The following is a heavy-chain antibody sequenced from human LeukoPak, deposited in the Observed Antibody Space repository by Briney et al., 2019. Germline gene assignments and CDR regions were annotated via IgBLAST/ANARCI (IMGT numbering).Heavy chain of an antibody. CDR3: ARPVGAAAAPWHGAFDI. D-gene: IGHD6-13*01. V-gene: IGHV4-4*07. CDR1: GGSISSYY. J-gene: IGHJ3*02. CDR2: IYTSRST. Sequence: SETLSLTCTASGGSISSYYWSWIRQPAGKGLEWIGRIYTSRSTNYNPSLKSRVTISVDNAKNQFYLKMSSVIAADTAVYYCARPVGAAAAPWHGAFDIWGQGTMVTVSS.